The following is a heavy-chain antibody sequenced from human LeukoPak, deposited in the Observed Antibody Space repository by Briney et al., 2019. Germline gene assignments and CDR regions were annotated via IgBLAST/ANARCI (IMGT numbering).Heavy chain of an antibody. V-gene: IGHV1-18*01. J-gene: IGHJ4*02. CDR1: GGTLSRFA. CDR3: ARENQYSGYDWYFDY. CDR2: ISAYNGNT. D-gene: IGHD5-12*01. Sequence: GASVKVSCKASGGTLSRFAISWVRQAPGQGLGWMGWISAYNGNTNYAQELQGRVTMTTDTSTSTAYMELRSLRSDDTAVYYCARENQYSGYDWYFDYWGQGTLVTVSS.